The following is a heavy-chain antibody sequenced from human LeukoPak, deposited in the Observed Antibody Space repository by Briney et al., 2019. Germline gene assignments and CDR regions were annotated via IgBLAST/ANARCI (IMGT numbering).Heavy chain of an antibody. CDR3: VRDNRSYNFDY. Sequence: GRSLRLSCPASGFTFSTYAMHWVRQAPGKGLVWVSCIRSDGSTTSIADSAKGRFTISRDNAKNTVYLQMNSLRAEDTAVYYCVRDNRSYNFDYWGQGTLVTVSS. V-gene: IGHV3-74*01. J-gene: IGHJ4*02. D-gene: IGHD1-26*01. CDR2: IRSDGSTT. CDR1: GFTFSTYA.